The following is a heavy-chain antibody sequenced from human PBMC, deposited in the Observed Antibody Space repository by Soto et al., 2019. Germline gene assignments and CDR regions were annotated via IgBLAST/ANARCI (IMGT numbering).Heavy chain of an antibody. D-gene: IGHD1-26*01. CDR1: GGTFSSYA. CDR3: ARLGNSGGAGLPYYYYGMDV. Sequence: QVQLVQSGAEVKKPGSSVKVSCKASGGTFSSYAISWVRQAPGQGLEWMGGIIPIFGTANYAQKFQGRVTITADKSTSTAYMELSSLRSEDTAVYYCARLGNSGGAGLPYYYYGMDVWGQGTTVTVSS. V-gene: IGHV1-69*06. CDR2: IIPIFGTA. J-gene: IGHJ6*02.